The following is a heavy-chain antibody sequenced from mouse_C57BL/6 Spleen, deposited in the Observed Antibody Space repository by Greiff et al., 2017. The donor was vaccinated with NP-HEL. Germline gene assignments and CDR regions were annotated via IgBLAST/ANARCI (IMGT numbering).Heavy chain of an antibody. D-gene: IGHD2-1*01. CDR2: INPSTGGT. J-gene: IGHJ2*01. CDR3: ARESFYGNYDY. Sequence: VQLQQSGPELVKPGASVKISCKASGYSFTGYYMNWVKQSPEKSLEWIGEINPSTGGTTYNQKFKAKATLTVDKSSSTAYMQLKSLTSEDSAVYFCARESFYGNYDYWGQGTTLTVSS. CDR1: GYSFTGYY. V-gene: IGHV1-42*01.